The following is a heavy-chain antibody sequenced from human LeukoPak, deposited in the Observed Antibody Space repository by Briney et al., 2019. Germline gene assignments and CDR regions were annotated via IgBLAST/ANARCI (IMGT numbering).Heavy chain of an antibody. D-gene: IGHD5-18*01. J-gene: IGHJ4*02. CDR2: IKTDGSGT. Sequence: GGSLRLSCAASGFTFSSYGMHWVRQAPGKGLVWVSRIKTDGSGTDSADSVKGRFTISRDNAKNTLYLQMNSLTAEDTAVYYCATGRSSEGYSYGYAGYWGQGTLVTVSS. CDR1: GFTFSSYG. V-gene: IGHV3-74*01. CDR3: ATGRSSEGYSYGYAGY.